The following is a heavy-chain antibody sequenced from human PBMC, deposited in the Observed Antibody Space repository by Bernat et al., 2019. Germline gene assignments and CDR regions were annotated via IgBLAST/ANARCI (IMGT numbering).Heavy chain of an antibody. CDR2: TSSSGTTI. J-gene: IGHJ1*01. CDR1: GFTFSSYE. CDR3: AREISTSESEHFQN. Sequence: EVRVVESGGGLVQPGGSLRLSCEASGFTFSSYEMNWVRQAPGKGLEWVSYTSSSGTTIYYADSVKGRFFISRDNAKNSLYLQMNRLRTEDTADYYCAREISTSESEHFQNWGQGTLVTVSS. D-gene: IGHD2-2*01. V-gene: IGHV3-48*03.